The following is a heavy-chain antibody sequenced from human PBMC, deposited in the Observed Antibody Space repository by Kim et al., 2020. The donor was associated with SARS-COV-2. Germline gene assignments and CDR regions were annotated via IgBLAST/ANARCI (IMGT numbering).Heavy chain of an antibody. CDR2: ISSSSRTI. J-gene: IGHJ5*02. CDR1: GFTFSSYT. D-gene: IGHD6-13*01. CDR3: ARGGIAAAGSWFDP. Sequence: GGSLRLSCAASGFTFSSYTMNWVRQAPGKGLEWVSYISSSSRTIYSAASETRRFTISGDNTKSSLYLQMNIPRAEDTAVYYCARGGIAAAGSWFDPWGEGTLVTASS. V-gene: IGHV3-48*04.